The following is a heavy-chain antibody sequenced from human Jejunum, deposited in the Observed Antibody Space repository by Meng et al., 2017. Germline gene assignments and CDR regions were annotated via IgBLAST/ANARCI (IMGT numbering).Heavy chain of an antibody. J-gene: IGHJ4*02. Sequence: QDLRQHSGRGLVRPSQTLSLTCAISGDSVSSNSAAWSWIRQSPSRGLEWLGRTYYRSKWYNDYAISVKGRITINPDTSKNQFSLQLNSVTPEDTAVYYCAYERTNSYYFDYWGQGTLVTVSS. V-gene: IGHV6-1*01. D-gene: IGHD2-8*01. CDR3: AYERTNSYYFDY. CDR1: GDSVSSNSAA. CDR2: TYYRSKWYN.